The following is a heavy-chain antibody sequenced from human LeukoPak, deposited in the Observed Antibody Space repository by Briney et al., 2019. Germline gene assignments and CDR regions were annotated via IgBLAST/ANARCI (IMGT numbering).Heavy chain of an antibody. D-gene: IGHD2-21*02. V-gene: IGHV3-64D*09. CDR3: VKDTHIVVVTTNKYYFDY. CDR2: ISSDGDST. Sequence: PGGSLRLSCSASGFTFSTYAMHWVRQAPGKGLEYVSAISSDGDSTYYADSVKGRFTISRDNSKNTLYLQMSSLRPEDTAVYYCVKDTHIVVVTTNKYYFDYWGQRTLVTVSS. CDR1: GFTFSTYA. J-gene: IGHJ4*02.